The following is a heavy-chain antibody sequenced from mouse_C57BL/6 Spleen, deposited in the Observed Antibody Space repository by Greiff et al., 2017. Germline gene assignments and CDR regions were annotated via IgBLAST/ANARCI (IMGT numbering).Heavy chain of an antibody. J-gene: IGHJ2*01. D-gene: IGHD1-1*02. CDR3: ARGVGGGFDY. CDR2: IYPGDGDT. Sequence: VQLQESGPELVKPGASVKISCKASGYAFSSSWMNWVKQRPGKGLEWIGRIYPGDGDTNYNGKFKGKATLTADKSSSTAYMQLSSLTSEDSAVYFCARGVGGGFDYWGQGTTLTVSS. V-gene: IGHV1-82*01. CDR1: GYAFSSSW.